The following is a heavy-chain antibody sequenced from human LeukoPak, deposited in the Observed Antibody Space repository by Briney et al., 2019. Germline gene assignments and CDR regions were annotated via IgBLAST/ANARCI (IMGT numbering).Heavy chain of an antibody. J-gene: IGHJ4*02. D-gene: IGHD6-6*01. CDR2: IIPIFGTA. CDR1: GGTFSSYA. Sequence: ASVKVSCKASGGTFSSYAISWVRQAPGQGLEWMGGIIPIFGTANYAQKFQGRVTITADKSTSTAYMELSRLRSDDTAVYYCARARGNYSSSARYWGQGTLVTVSS. V-gene: IGHV1-69*06. CDR3: ARARGNYSSSARY.